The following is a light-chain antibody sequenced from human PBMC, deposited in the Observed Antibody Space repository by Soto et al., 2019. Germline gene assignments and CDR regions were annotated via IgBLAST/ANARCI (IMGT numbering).Light chain of an antibody. J-gene: IGKJ1*01. CDR2: AAS. Sequence: DIQMTQSPSSLSASVGDTVTITCRASQGISNYLAWYQQKPGQVPNLLIYAASTLQSGLPSRFSGSESGTDFTLTISSLRPEDVATYYCQKYNNAPRTFGQGTKVEI. CDR1: QGISNY. V-gene: IGKV1-27*01. CDR3: QKYNNAPRT.